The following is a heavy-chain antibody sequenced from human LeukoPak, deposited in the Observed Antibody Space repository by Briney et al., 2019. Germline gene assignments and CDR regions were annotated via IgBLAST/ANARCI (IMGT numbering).Heavy chain of an antibody. D-gene: IGHD6-13*01. CDR2: IPYDGNNK. J-gene: IGHJ4*02. V-gene: IGHV3-30-3*01. Sequence: GGSLRLSCAASGFTFSSYAMQWVRQAPGKGLEWVALIPYDGNNKYYADSVKGRFTISRDNSKNTLYLQMNSLGAEDTAVYYCVRTWGSGYSAPPGDWGQGSLVTVSS. CDR1: GFTFSSYA. CDR3: VRTWGSGYSAPPGD.